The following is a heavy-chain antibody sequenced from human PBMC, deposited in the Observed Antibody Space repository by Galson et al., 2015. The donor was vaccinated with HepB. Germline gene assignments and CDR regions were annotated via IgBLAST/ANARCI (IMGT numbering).Heavy chain of an antibody. V-gene: IGHV1-24*01. CDR1: GYTLTELS. CDR3: ATYNWNPPRWWFDP. Sequence: SVKVSCKASGYTLTELSMHWVRQAPGKGLEWMGGFDPEDGETIYAQKFQGRVTMTEDTSTDTAYMELSSLRSEDTAVYYCATYNWNPPRWWFDPWGQGTLVTVSS. CDR2: FDPEDGET. D-gene: IGHD1-20*01. J-gene: IGHJ5*02.